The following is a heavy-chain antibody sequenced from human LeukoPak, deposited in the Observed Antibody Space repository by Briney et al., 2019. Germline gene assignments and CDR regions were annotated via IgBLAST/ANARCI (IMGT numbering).Heavy chain of an antibody. CDR2: IGTAGDT. V-gene: IGHV3-13*04. CDR3: ARGYGSGSYYEMDAFDI. D-gene: IGHD3-10*01. Sequence: GGSLRLSCAASGFTFSSYDMHWVRQATGKGLEWVSAIGTAGDTYYPGSVKGRFTISRENAKNSLYLQMNSLRAGDTAVYYCARGYGSGSYYEMDAFDIWGQGTMVTVSS. CDR1: GFTFSSYD. J-gene: IGHJ3*02.